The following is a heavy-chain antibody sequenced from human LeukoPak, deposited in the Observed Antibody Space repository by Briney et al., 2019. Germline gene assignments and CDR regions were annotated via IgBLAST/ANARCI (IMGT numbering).Heavy chain of an antibody. V-gene: IGHV3-30*04. Sequence: PGGSLRLSCAASGFTFSSYAMHWVRQAPGKGLEWVAVISYDGSNKYYADSVKGRFTISRDNSKNTLYLQMNSLRAEDTAVYYCARDSSGSYRLFDYWGQGTLVTVSS. CDR3: ARDSSGSYRLFDY. J-gene: IGHJ4*02. CDR2: ISYDGSNK. D-gene: IGHD1-26*01. CDR1: GFTFSSYA.